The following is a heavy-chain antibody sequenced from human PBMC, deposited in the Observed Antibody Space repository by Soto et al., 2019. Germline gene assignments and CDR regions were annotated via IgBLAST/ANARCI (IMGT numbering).Heavy chain of an antibody. D-gene: IGHD1-1*01. CDR3: WNLVSQYYFDY. J-gene: IGHJ4*02. CDR2: IYYSGST. Sequence: SETLSLTCTVSGGSISSSSYYWGWIRQPPGKGLECIGSIYYSGSTYYNPSLKSRVTISVDTSKNQFSLKLSSVTAADTAVYYCWNLVSQYYFDYWGQGTLVTVSS. V-gene: IGHV4-39*01. CDR1: GGSISSSSYY.